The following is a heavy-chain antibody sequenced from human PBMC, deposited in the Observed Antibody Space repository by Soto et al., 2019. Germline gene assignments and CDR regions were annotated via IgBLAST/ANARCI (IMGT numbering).Heavy chain of an antibody. CDR2: IIPILGIA. D-gene: IGHD6-13*01. Sequence: QVQLVQSGAEVKKPGSSVKVSCKASGGTFSSYTISWVRQAPGQGLEWMGRIIPILGIANYAQKFQGRVTITADKSTSTAYMELSSLRSEDTAVYYCAGKFIAAAGPLNWFDPWGQGTLVTVSS. J-gene: IGHJ5*02. CDR1: GGTFSSYT. V-gene: IGHV1-69*02. CDR3: AGKFIAAAGPLNWFDP.